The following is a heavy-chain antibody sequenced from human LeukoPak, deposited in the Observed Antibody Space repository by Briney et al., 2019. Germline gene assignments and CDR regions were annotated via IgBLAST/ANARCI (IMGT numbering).Heavy chain of an antibody. CDR2: ISSGSTYI. CDR3: AKLENSGSPPGFDY. J-gene: IGHJ4*02. V-gene: IGHV3-21*01. D-gene: IGHD1-26*01. Sequence: GGSLRLSCAASEFTFSTYSMNWVRQAPGKGLEWVSSISSGSTYIYYADSVKGRFTISRDNSKNTLYLQMNSLRAEDTAIYYCAKLENSGSPPGFDYWGQGTLVTVSS. CDR1: EFTFSTYS.